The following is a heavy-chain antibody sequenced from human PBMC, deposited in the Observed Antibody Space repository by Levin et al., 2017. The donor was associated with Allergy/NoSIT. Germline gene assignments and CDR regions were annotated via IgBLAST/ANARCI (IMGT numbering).Heavy chain of an antibody. D-gene: IGHD6-6*01. Sequence: LSLTCAASGFTFSSYAMSWVRQAPGKGLEWVSAISGGGSSTYYADSVKGRFTISRDNSKNTLYLQMNSLRAEDTAVYYCAKDQYSSSSGWFDYWGQGTLVTVSS. J-gene: IGHJ4*02. CDR1: GFTFSSYA. CDR3: AKDQYSSSSGWFDY. V-gene: IGHV3-23*01. CDR2: ISGGGSST.